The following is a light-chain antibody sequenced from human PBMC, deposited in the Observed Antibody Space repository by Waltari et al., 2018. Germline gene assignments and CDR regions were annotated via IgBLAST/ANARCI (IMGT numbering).Light chain of an antibody. CDR2: DTS. V-gene: IGKV3-20*01. J-gene: IGKJ4*01. CDR1: QTVRTTY. Sequence: EIVLTQSPGTLSLSPGERATLSCSASQTVRTTYLAGYQQKPGQAPTLLIYDTSSRATGIPDRFRGSGSGTDFSLTISSLEPEDFAVCYCQQYDISPLTFGGGTKVETK. CDR3: QQYDISPLT.